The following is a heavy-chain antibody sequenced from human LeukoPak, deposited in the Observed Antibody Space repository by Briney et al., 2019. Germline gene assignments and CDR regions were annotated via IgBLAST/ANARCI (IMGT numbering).Heavy chain of an antibody. J-gene: IGHJ3*02. CDR1: GFTFSSYW. CDR2: TKQDGSEK. D-gene: IGHD3-3*01. CDR3: ASLHYDFWSGYLTAFDI. V-gene: IGHV3-7*01. Sequence: GGSLRLSCAASGFTFSSYWMSWVRQAPGKGLEWVANTKQDGSEKYYVDSVKGRFTISRDNAKNSLYLQMNSLRAEDTAVYYCASLHYDFWSGYLTAFDIWGQGTMVTVSS.